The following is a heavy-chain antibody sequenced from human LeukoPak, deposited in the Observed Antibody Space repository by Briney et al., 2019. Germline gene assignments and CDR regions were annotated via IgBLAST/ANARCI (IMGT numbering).Heavy chain of an antibody. J-gene: IGHJ4*02. D-gene: IGHD1-20*01. CDR1: GFSVSSNY. CDR3: ARAEMYSWNFFDY. Sequence: GGSLRLSCAASGFSVSSNYMSWVRQAPGKGLEWVSVVYRNNVTHHADSVKGRFIISRDTSKNMLYLQMNSLRDEDTAVYYCARAEMYSWNFFDYWGQGTLVTV. V-gene: IGHV3-53*01. CDR2: VYRNNVT.